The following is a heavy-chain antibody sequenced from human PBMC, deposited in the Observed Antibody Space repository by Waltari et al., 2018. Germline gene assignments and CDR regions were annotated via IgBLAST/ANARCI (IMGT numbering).Heavy chain of an antibody. D-gene: IGHD5-12*01. V-gene: IGHV3-23*03. CDR2: IYSGGST. CDR1: GFPFSSYA. J-gene: IGHJ4*02. Sequence: EVQLLESGGGLVQPGGSLRLSCAASGFPFSSYAMSWVRQAPGKGLEWVSVIYSGGSTYYADSVKGRFTISRDNSKNTLYLQMNSLRAEDTAVYYCAKDGVATIVGYFDYWGQGTLVTVSS. CDR3: AKDGVATIVGYFDY.